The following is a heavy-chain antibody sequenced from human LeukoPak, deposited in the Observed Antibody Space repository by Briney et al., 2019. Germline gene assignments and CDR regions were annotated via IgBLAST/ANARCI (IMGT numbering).Heavy chain of an antibody. Sequence: SQTLSLTCAISGDSVSSNSAAWTWIRQSPSGGLEWLGRTYYRSKWYNDYAVYVKSRITINPDTSKNQLSLQVNSVTPEDTAIYYCTREASGSVMRSWGQGTLVTVSS. CDR1: GDSVSSNSAA. D-gene: IGHD3-10*01. J-gene: IGHJ5*02. V-gene: IGHV6-1*01. CDR3: TREASGSVMRS. CDR2: TYYRSKWYN.